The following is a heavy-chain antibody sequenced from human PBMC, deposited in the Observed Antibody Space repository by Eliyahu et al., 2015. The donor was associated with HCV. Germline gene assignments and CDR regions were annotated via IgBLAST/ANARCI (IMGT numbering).Heavy chain of an antibody. CDR3: ARGMWTGYLEPYGMDV. Sequence: QVQLQESGPGLVKPSETLSLTCPVSXGSXXXXYWSWIRQPAGKGLEWIGRIYXSGSTNYNPSLKSRVTMSVDTSKNQFSLKLSSVTAADTAVYYCARGMWTGYLEPYGMDVWGQGTTVTVSS. CDR2: IYXSGST. D-gene: IGHD3/OR15-3a*01. CDR1: XGSXXXXY. J-gene: IGHJ6*02. V-gene: IGHV4-4*07.